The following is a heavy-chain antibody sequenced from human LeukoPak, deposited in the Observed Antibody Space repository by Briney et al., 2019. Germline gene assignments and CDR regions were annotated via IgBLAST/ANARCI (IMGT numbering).Heavy chain of an antibody. CDR3: ARGYDDFWSGYYSPHYYFDY. CDR2: INPNSGGT. J-gene: IGHJ4*02. CDR1: GYTFTGYY. D-gene: IGHD3-3*01. Sequence: ASVKVSCKASGYTFTGYYMHWVRQAPGQGLEWMGWINPNSGGTNYAQKFQGRVTMTRDTSISTAYMELSRLRSDDTAVYYCARGYDDFWSGYYSPHYYFDYRGQGTLVTVSS. V-gene: IGHV1-2*02.